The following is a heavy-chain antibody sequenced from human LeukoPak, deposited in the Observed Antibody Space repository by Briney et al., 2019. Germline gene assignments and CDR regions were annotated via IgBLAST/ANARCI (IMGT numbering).Heavy chain of an antibody. CDR1: GYDFTTYW. CDR3: ARVDGSCSGGSCPSGNWFDP. CDR2: IWPGDSDT. V-gene: IGHV5-51*01. D-gene: IGHD2-15*01. J-gene: IGHJ5*02. Sequence: GESLKISCKISGYDFTTYWIGWVRQMPGKGLECMGIIWPGDSDTRYSPSFQGQVTISADKTISTVYLQWSSLKVSDTAIYYCARVDGSCSGGSCPSGNWFDPWGQGTLVTVSS.